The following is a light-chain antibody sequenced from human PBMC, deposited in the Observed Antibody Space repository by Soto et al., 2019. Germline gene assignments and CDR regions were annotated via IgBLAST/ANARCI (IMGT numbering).Light chain of an antibody. Sequence: EIVLTQSPATLSLSPGERATLSCRASQSVSSYLAWYQQKPGQAPRLLIYDASNRAAGIPVRLSGRGSGTDFTLTISSLEPEDFAVYYCQQRSNWPPITFGQGTRLEIK. CDR1: QSVSSY. V-gene: IGKV3-11*01. CDR2: DAS. J-gene: IGKJ5*01. CDR3: QQRSNWPPIT.